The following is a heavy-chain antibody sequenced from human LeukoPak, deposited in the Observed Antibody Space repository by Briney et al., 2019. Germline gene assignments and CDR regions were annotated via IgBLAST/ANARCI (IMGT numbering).Heavy chain of an antibody. CDR1: GASLRGSH. CDR3: ARGGNGWYFDL. J-gene: IGHJ2*01. CDR2: IDHSGST. V-gene: IGHV4-34*01. D-gene: IGHD1-14*01. Sequence: PSETLSLTCAVQGASLRGSHWSWIRQPPGKGLQWIGQIDHSGSTHSIPSLKSRVTISLDTSQSQVSLKVNSVTAADTAVYFCARGGNGWYFDLWGRGTLVTVSS.